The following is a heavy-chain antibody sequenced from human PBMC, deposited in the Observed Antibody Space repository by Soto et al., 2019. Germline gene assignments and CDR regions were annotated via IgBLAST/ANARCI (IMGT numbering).Heavy chain of an antibody. CDR2: IYTTGGT. CDR3: ARSFYDLSTATGGHWFDP. D-gene: IGHD3-9*01. V-gene: IGHV4-31*03. Sequence: SEPQSLTCTVSGDSIGRGGYYWTWIRQHPGKGLEWIAYIYTTGGTYYNPSLKSRVGISVDTSKNQFSLKLSSVTAADTAYYYCARSFYDLSTATGGHWFDPWGHGSLVTVSS. CDR1: GDSIGRGGYY. J-gene: IGHJ5*02.